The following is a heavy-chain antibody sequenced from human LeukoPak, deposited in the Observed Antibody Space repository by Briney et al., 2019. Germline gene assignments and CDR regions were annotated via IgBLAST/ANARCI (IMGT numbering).Heavy chain of an antibody. CDR2: IYYGENT. V-gene: IGHV4-39*01. J-gene: IGHJ4*02. CDR3: ARHYYGSGSYRY. Sequence: SETLSLTCTVSGGSISSGPYYWGWIRQPPGKGLEWIGNIYYGENTYYNPSLKSRVTISIDTSKNQFSLKLSSVTAADTAVYYCARHYYGSGSYRYWGQGTLVTVSS. D-gene: IGHD3-10*01. CDR1: GGSISSGPYY.